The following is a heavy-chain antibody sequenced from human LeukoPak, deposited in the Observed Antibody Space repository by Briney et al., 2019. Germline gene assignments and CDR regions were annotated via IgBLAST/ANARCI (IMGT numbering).Heavy chain of an antibody. CDR1: GYTFTGYY. CDR2: INPNSGGS. CDR3: ARVYYYDSSGYYFFDY. V-gene: IGHV1-2*02. Sequence: ASVKVSCKASGYTFTGYYMHWVRQAPGQGLEWMGWINPNSGGSNYAQKFRGRVTMTRDTSISTAYMELSRLRSDDTAVYYCARVYYYDSSGYYFFDYRGQGTLVTVSS. D-gene: IGHD3-22*01. J-gene: IGHJ4*02.